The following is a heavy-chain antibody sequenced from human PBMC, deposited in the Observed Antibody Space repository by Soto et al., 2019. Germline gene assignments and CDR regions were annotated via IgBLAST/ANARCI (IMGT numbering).Heavy chain of an antibody. D-gene: IGHD3-16*01. V-gene: IGHV4-4*07. CDR2: IFSSGST. Sequence: QVRLQESGPGLLKPSETLSLTCTVSGGSINSFYWSWVRQPAGRGLEWIGRIFSSGSTSFNTSLDSQFSMSVDTSKNYSSLNFSSMTAADMAVYYFAREGSYIAYNFAHGIQLCSFDFWGQGALVTVSS. CDR3: AREGSYIAYNFAHGIQLCSFDF. J-gene: IGHJ4*02. CDR1: GGSINSFY.